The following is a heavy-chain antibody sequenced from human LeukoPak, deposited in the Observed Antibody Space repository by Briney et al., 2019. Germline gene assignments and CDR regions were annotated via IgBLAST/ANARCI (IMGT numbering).Heavy chain of an antibody. V-gene: IGHV4-38-2*02. CDR2: IYYSGST. CDR3: ARVLRYFDWSSFGCFDY. Sequence: PSETLSLTCSVSGYAISSGYFWGWIRQPPGKGLEWIGSIYYSGSTYYNPSLKSRVTISVDTSKNQFSLKLSSVTAADTAVYYCARVLRYFDWSSFGCFDYWGQGTLVTVSS. CDR1: GYAISSGYF. J-gene: IGHJ4*02. D-gene: IGHD3-9*01.